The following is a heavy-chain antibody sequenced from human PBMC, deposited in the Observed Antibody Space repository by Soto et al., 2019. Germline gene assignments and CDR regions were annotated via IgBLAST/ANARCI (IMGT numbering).Heavy chain of an antibody. CDR1: GFTFSSYG. Sequence: PVGSRRLSCAASGFTFSSYGMHWVRQAPGKGLEWVAVISYDGSNKYYADSVKGRFTISRDNSKNTLYLQMNSLRAEDTAVYYCAKEAGSPHEYGDYVDYWGQGTLVTGSS. CDR2: ISYDGSNK. D-gene: IGHD4-17*01. J-gene: IGHJ4*02. V-gene: IGHV3-30*18. CDR3: AKEAGSPHEYGDYVDY.